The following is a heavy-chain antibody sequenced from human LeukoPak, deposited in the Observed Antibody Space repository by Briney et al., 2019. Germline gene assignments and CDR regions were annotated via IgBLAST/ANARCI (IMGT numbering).Heavy chain of an antibody. V-gene: IGHV3-33*08. CDR2: IWYDGSNK. Sequence: GGSLRLSCAASGFSFSSYWMSWVRQAPGKGLEWVAVIWYDGSNKYYADSVKGRFTISRDNSKNTLYLQMNSLRAEDTAVYYCARDSAYYYDSSGYYPQVFDYWGQGTLVTVSS. J-gene: IGHJ4*02. CDR3: ARDSAYYYDSSGYYPQVFDY. CDR1: GFSFSSYW. D-gene: IGHD3-22*01.